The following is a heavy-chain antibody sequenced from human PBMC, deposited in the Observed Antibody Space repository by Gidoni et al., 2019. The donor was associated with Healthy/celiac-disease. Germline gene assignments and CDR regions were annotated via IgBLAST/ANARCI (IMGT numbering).Heavy chain of an antibody. CDR2: SSSSSSFI. V-gene: IGHV3-21*01. CDR3: ERDGTYGYGDVPGARYYYGMDV. Sequence: EVQLLDSGGGLVKPGGTRRLSCSDSGFPFSSYIMNGVRQAPGKGLEWVSSSSSSSSFIYYADSVKGRFTISRDNAKNSLYLQMNSLRAEDTDVYYCERDGTYGYGDVPGARYYYGMDVWGQGTTVTVSS. CDR1: GFPFSSYI. J-gene: IGHJ6*02. D-gene: IGHD4-17*01.